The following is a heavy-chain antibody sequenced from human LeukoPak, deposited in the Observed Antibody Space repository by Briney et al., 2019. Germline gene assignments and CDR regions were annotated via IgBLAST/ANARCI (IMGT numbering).Heavy chain of an antibody. CDR1: GGSISSYY. Sequence: PSETLSLTCTVSGGSISSYYWSWIRQPPGKGLEWIGYIYYSGNTNYNPSLKTRVTISIDTSKNQFSLRLRSVTAADTALYYCARVGEACFDHWGQGTLATVSS. V-gene: IGHV4-59*01. CDR3: ARVGEACFDH. CDR2: IYYSGNT. J-gene: IGHJ4*02.